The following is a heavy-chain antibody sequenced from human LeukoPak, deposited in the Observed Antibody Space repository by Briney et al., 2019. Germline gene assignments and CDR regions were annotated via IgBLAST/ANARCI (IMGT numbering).Heavy chain of an antibody. CDR3: AKGGFGSFWSGYYGYYMDV. CDR1: GFTFSSYA. V-gene: IGHV3-23*01. J-gene: IGHJ6*03. CDR2: ISGSGGST. D-gene: IGHD3-3*01. Sequence: PGGSLRLSCAASGFTFSSYAMSWVRQAPGKGLEWVSAISGSGGSTYYADSVKGRFTISRDNSKNTLYLQMNSLRAEDTAVYYCAKGGFGSFWSGYYGYYMDVWGKGTTVTVSS.